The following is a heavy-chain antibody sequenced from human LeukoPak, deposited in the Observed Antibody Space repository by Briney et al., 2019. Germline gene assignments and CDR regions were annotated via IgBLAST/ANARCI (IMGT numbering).Heavy chain of an antibody. V-gene: IGHV1-69*05. CDR3: ASGRGGSLGYCSGGSCHYYYYMDV. Sequence: ASVKVSCKAFGGTFSSYAISWVRQAPGQGFEWMGRIIPIFGTANYAQKFQGRVTITTDESTSTAYMELSSLRSEDTAVYYCASGRGGSLGYCSGGSCHYYYYMDVWGKGTTVTVSS. CDR1: GGTFSSYA. J-gene: IGHJ6*03. D-gene: IGHD2-15*01. CDR2: IIPIFGTA.